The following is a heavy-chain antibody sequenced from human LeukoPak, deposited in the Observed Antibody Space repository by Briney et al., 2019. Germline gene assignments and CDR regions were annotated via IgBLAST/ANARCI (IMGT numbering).Heavy chain of an antibody. V-gene: IGHV1-24*01. CDR3: ATVKLYSSSSSIDY. J-gene: IGHJ4*02. CDR1: GDNLTELS. CDR2: FDPEDGET. D-gene: IGHD6-6*01. Sequence: ASVKVSCKVSGDNLTELSMHWVRQAPGKGLEWMGGFDPEDGETIYAQKFQGRVTMTEDTSTDTAYMELSSLRSEDTAVYYCATVKLYSSSSSIDYWGQGTLVTVSS.